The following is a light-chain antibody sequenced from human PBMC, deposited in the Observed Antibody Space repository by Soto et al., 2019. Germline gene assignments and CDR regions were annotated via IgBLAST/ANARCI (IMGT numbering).Light chain of an antibody. CDR1: SSDVGGYNY. V-gene: IGLV2-14*01. J-gene: IGLJ3*02. CDR3: SSYTSKDTLGV. CDR2: EVS. Sequence: QSALTQPASVSGSPGQSITISCTGTSSDVGGYNYVSWYQQHPGKAPKLMIYEVSNRPSGVSNRFSGSKSGNTASLTISGLQAEAEADYYCSSYTSKDTLGVFGGGTQLPVL.